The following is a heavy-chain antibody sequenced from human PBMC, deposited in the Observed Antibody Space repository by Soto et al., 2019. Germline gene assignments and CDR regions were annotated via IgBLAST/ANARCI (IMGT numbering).Heavy chain of an antibody. Sequence: QVQLQESGPGLVKPSQTLSLTCTVSGGSISSGGYYWSWIRQHPGKGLEWIGYIYYSGSTYYNPSLKSRVTISVDTSKNQCSLKLSSVTAADTAVYYCARQELDYAEHPYYYYGMDVWGQGTTVTVSS. CDR2: IYYSGST. J-gene: IGHJ6*02. V-gene: IGHV4-31*03. CDR1: GGSISSGGYY. D-gene: IGHD1-7*01. CDR3: ARQELDYAEHPYYYYGMDV.